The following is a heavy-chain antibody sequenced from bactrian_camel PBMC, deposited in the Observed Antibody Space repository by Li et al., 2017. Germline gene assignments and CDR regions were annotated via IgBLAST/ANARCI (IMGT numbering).Heavy chain of an antibody. Sequence: HVQLVESGGGSVQAGGSLKLSCTASASAYHDNSMAWFRQAPGEDREGVAAIYTADGTSYADSVKGRFTISQDNAKNILYLQMDNLKPGDTAMYYCAADGLLTPEGCSLAGPGVYSYWGQGTQVTVS. V-gene: IGHV3S53*01. CDR2: IYTADGT. CDR3: AADGLLTPEGCSLAGPGVYSY. CDR1: ASAYHDNS. D-gene: IGHD6*01. J-gene: IGHJ4*01.